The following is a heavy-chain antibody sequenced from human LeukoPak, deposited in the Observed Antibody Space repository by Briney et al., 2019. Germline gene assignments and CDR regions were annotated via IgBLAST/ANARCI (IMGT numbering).Heavy chain of an antibody. CDR2: ISYDGSNK. D-gene: IGHD6-13*01. J-gene: IGHJ4*02. Sequence: GRSLRLSCAASGFTFSSYGMHWVRQAPGKGLEWVAVISYDGSNKYYADSVKGRFTISRDNSKNTLYLQMNSLRAEDTAVYYCAKDFSGSSWFFDYWGQGTLVTVSS. V-gene: IGHV3-30*18. CDR3: AKDFSGSSWFFDY. CDR1: GFTFSSYG.